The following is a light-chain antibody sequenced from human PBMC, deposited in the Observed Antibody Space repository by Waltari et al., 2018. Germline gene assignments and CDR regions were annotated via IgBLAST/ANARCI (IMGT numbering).Light chain of an antibody. CDR2: KAS. V-gene: IGKV1-5*03. CDR1: QSLSSW. J-gene: IGKJ1*01. Sequence: DIQMTQSPSTLSASVGDRVSITCRASQSLSSWLAWYQQKPGKAPKLLIYKASSLESGVPSRFSGSGSGTEFTLTISSLQPDDFATYYCQQYNGYTWTFGQGNKVESK. CDR3: QQYNGYTWT.